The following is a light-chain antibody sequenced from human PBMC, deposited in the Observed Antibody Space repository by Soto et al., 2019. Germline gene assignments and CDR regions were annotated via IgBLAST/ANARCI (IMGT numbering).Light chain of an antibody. J-gene: IGLJ1*01. CDR1: SSDIGSYDY. Sequence: QSVLTQPASVSGSPGQSITISCTGTSSDIGSYDYVSWYQQHPGKAPNLIIYEVTDRPSGVSNRFSGSKSGNTASLTISVLQAEDEADYYCSSFTSTSTRLFGSGTKVTVL. V-gene: IGLV2-14*01. CDR2: EVT. CDR3: SSFTSTSTRL.